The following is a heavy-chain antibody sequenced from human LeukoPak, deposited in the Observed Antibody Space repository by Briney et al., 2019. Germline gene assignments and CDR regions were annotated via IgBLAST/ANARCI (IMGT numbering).Heavy chain of an antibody. CDR1: GGSFSGYY. Sequence: SETLSLTCAVYGGSFSGYYWSWIRQPPGKGLEWIGEINHSGSTNYNPSLKSRVTISVDTSKNQFSLKLSSVTAADTAVYYCARGHSTFDYWGQGTLVTVSS. CDR2: INHSGST. CDR3: ARGHSTFDY. J-gene: IGHJ4*02. D-gene: IGHD2/OR15-2a*01. V-gene: IGHV4-34*01.